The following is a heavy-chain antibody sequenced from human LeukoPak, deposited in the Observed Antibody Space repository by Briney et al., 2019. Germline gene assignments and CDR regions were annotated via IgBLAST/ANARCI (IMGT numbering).Heavy chain of an antibody. CDR1: GFTFNTYS. CDR2: ISSSSGTI. CDR3: ARGRDLFDS. V-gene: IGHV3-48*04. J-gene: IGHJ4*02. Sequence: GGSLRLSCVASGFTFNTYSMNWFRQAPGKGLEWISYISSSSGTIYYSDSVKGRFTISRDNAKNSLYLQMNNLRAEDTAVYYCARGRDLFDSWGQGTLVIVFS.